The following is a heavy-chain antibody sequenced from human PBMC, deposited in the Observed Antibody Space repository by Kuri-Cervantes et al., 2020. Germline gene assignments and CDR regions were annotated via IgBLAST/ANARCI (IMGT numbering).Heavy chain of an antibody. J-gene: IGHJ6*02. CDR2: IWYDGSNK. Sequence: GESLKISCAASGFTFSSYGMHWVRQAPGKGLEWVAVIWYDGSNKYYADSVKGRFTISRDNAKNSLYLQMNSLRAEDTALYYCAKAPERNYYYGMDVWGQGTTVTVSS. V-gene: IGHV3-33*03. CDR3: AKAPERNYYYGMDV. CDR1: GFTFSSYG.